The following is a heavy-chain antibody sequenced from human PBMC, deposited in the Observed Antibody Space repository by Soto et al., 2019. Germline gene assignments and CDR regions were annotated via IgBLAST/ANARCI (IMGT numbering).Heavy chain of an antibody. Sequence: QVQLVQSGAEVKKPGASVKVSCKASGYTFTSYGISWVRQAPGQGLEWMGWISAYNGNTNYAQKLQGRVTMTTDTSTSKAYMGLRSLRSDDTAVYYCAGEDGVGFGELFLSYGMDVWGQGTTVTVSS. CDR1: GYTFTSYG. V-gene: IGHV1-18*01. CDR2: ISAYNGNT. CDR3: AGEDGVGFGELFLSYGMDV. J-gene: IGHJ6*02. D-gene: IGHD3-10*01.